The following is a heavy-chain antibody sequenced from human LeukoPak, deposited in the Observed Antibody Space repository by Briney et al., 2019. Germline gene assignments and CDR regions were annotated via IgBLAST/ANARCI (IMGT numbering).Heavy chain of an antibody. V-gene: IGHV3-66*01. CDR1: GFTVSSNY. J-gene: IGHJ6*02. CDR2: IYSGGST. Sequence: GSLRLSCAASGFTVSSNYMSWVRQAPGKGLEWVSVIYSGGSTYYADSVKGRFTISRDNSKNTLYLQMSSLRAEDTAVYYCAREGGDLLGETAPRDYYYYGMDVWGQGTTVTVSS. CDR3: AREGGDLLGETAPRDYYYYGMDV. D-gene: IGHD5-18*01.